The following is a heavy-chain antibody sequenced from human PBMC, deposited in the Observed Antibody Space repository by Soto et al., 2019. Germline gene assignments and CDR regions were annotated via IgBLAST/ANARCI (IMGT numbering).Heavy chain of an antibody. V-gene: IGHV4-59*02. CDR3: ARNLIVGATPTYYFDY. CDR2: IYYSGST. J-gene: IGHJ4*02. Sequence: SETLSLTCTVSGGSVSSYYWSWIRQPPGKGLEWIGYIYYSGSTNYNPSLKSRVTISVDTSKNHFSLKLSSVTAADTAFYYCARNLIVGATPTYYFDYWGQGTLVTVSS. CDR1: GGSVSSYY. D-gene: IGHD1-26*01.